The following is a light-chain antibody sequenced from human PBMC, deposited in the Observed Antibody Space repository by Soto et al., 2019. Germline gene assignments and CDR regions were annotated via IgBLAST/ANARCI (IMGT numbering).Light chain of an antibody. CDR3: QKRSNWPIT. V-gene: IGKV3-11*01. CDR1: QSVRSY. J-gene: IGKJ4*01. Sequence: EIVLTQSPATLSLSPGERATLSCRASQSVRSYLAWYQQKPGQAPRLLIFDTFNRATGIPARFSGSGSGTDFTLTISSLEPEDFAVYYCQKRSNWPITFGGGTKVDIK. CDR2: DTF.